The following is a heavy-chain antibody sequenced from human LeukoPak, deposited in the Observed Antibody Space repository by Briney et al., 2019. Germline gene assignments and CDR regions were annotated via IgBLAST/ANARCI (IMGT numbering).Heavy chain of an antibody. J-gene: IGHJ4*02. CDR3: ARHVAHSTVTPFDY. D-gene: IGHD4-17*01. CDR1: GGSFSGYY. CDR2: INHSGST. V-gene: IGHV4-34*01. Sequence: SETLSLTCAVYGGSFSGYYWSWIRQPPGKWLEWIGEINHSGSTNYNPSLKSRVTISVDTSKNQFSLKLSSVTAADTAVYYCARHVAHSTVTPFDYWGQGTLVTVSS.